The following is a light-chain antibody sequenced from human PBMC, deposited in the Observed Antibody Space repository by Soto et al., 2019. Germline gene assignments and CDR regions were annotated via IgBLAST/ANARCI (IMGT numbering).Light chain of an antibody. V-gene: IGLV3-21*04. CDR2: YDS. J-gene: IGLJ3*02. Sequence: SYELTQPPSVSVAPGETARITCGGNDIGTKSVHWYRQKPGQAPVLVIYYDSDRPSGIPERLSGSKSGNTATLTISRVEVGHEADYYCQVWDSSSVHWVFGGGTKLTVL. CDR3: QVWDSSSVHWV. CDR1: DIGTKS.